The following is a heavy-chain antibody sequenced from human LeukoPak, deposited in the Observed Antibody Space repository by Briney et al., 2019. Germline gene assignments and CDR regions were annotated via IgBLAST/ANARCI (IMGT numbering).Heavy chain of an antibody. D-gene: IGHD3-22*01. V-gene: IGHV4-30-4*01. CDR3: AREDAYYYDSS. Sequence: PSETLSLTCAVSGGSISSGDYYWSWIRQPPGKGLEWIGDIYYSGSTYYNPSLKSRVTISVDTSKNQFSLKLSSVTAADTAVYYCAREDAYYYDSSWGQGTLVTVSS. J-gene: IGHJ5*02. CDR2: IYYSGST. CDR1: GGSISSGDYY.